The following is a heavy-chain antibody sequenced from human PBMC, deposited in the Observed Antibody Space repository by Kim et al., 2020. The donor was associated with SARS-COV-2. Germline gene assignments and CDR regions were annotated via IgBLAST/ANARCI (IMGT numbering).Heavy chain of an antibody. CDR3: ARDRGGIAAAGSDY. J-gene: IGHJ4*02. V-gene: IGHV3-21*01. Sequence: ADSVKGRFTISGDNAKNSLYLQMNSLRAEDTAVYYCARDRGGIAAAGSDYWGQGTLVTVSS. D-gene: IGHD6-13*01.